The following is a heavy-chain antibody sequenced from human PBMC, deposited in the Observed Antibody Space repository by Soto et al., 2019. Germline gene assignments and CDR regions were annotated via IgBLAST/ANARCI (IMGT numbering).Heavy chain of an antibody. D-gene: IGHD1-1*01. J-gene: IGHJ4*02. CDR2: IRDDGSTA. CDR1: GFTFSAYW. CDR3: ARGPRVSSTGTGAH. V-gene: IGHV3-74*01. Sequence: PGGSLGLSCPVSGFTFSAYWMHWVRQVPGKGLTWVPRIRDDGSTATYADSVKGRFVISRDNAKNSLYLEMNTLRADDSGLYYCARGPRVSSTGTGAHWGRGTLVTVSS.